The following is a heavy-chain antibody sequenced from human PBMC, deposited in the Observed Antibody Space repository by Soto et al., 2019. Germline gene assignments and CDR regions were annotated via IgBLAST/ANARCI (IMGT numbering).Heavy chain of an antibody. CDR1: GFTFSSYV. D-gene: IGHD3-16*01. Sequence: VQLVESGGGVAQPGESLRLSCVASGFTFSSYVIHWVRQAPGKGLEWVALISTDGTEKHYPGSVRGRFTISRDNSKNPLYLQMNSLTTEDTAVYYCVHDGGTLPNVVNCPFDIWGQGTMVTVSS. CDR3: VHDGGTLPNVVNCPFDI. J-gene: IGHJ3*02. V-gene: IGHV3-30*14. CDR2: ISTDGTEK.